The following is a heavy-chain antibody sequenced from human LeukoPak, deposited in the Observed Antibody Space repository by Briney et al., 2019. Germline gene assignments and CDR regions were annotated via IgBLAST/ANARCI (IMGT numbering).Heavy chain of an antibody. D-gene: IGHD3-10*01. V-gene: IGHV3-30*04. CDR1: GFTFSSYT. CDR3: ARDPYGDANY. CDR2: ISYDGNNK. Sequence: GGSLRLSCAASGFTFSSYTMHWVRQAPGKGLEWVAVISYDGNNKYYADSVKGRFTISRDTSKNTLYLQMNSLRPEDTAVYYCARDPYGDANYWGQETLVTVSS. J-gene: IGHJ4*02.